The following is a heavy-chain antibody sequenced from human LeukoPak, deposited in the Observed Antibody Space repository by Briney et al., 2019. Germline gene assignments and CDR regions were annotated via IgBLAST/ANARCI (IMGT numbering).Heavy chain of an antibody. J-gene: IGHJ4*02. D-gene: IGHD2-15*01. CDR1: GGSISSTSYY. Sequence: SETLSLTCTVSGGSISSTSYYWGWIRQPPGKGLEWIGSIYYSGSPYYNPSLKSRVTISVDTSKNQFSLKLSSVTAADTAVYYCATQGKGYCSGGSCYRLDYWGQGTLVTVSS. CDR3: ATQGKGYCSGGSCYRLDY. CDR2: IYYSGSP. V-gene: IGHV4-39*01.